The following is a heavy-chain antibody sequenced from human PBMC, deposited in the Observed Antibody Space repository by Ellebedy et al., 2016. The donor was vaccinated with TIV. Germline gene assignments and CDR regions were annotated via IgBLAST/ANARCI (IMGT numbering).Heavy chain of an antibody. Sequence: SETLSLTCAVYGGSFSGYYWSWIRQPPGKGLEWIGSIYHSGSTYYNPSLKSRVTISVDTSKNQFSLKLSSVTAADTAVYYCARRGYSYGLRAWGQGTLVTVSS. D-gene: IGHD5-18*01. CDR2: IYHSGST. CDR3: ARRGYSYGLRA. J-gene: IGHJ5*02. V-gene: IGHV4-34*01. CDR1: GGSFSGYY.